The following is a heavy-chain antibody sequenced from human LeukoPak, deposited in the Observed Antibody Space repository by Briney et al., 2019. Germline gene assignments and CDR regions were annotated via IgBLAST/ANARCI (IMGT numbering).Heavy chain of an antibody. D-gene: IGHD3-10*01. V-gene: IGHV4-31*03. CDR2: IYYSGST. J-gene: IGHJ4*02. CDR1: GGSISSGGYY. CDR3: ARHYLWFGDYNYFDY. Sequence: PSETLSLTCTVSGGSISSGGYYWSWIRQHPGKGLEWIGYIYYSGSTYYNPSLKSRVTISVDTSKNQFSLKLSSVTAADTAVYYCARHYLWFGDYNYFDYWGQGTLVTVSS.